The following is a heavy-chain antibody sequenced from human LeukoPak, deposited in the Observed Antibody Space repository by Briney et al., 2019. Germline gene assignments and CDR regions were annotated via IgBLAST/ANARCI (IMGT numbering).Heavy chain of an antibody. CDR1: GYTFTSYG. CDR2: ISAYNGNT. CDR3: ATDQRDSGSYRKGAFDI. J-gene: IGHJ3*02. D-gene: IGHD1-26*01. V-gene: IGHV1-18*01. Sequence: GASVKVSCKASGYTFTSYGISWVRQAPGQGLEWMGWISAYNGNTNYAQKLQGRVTMTTDASTSTAYMELSSLRSEDTAVYYCATDQRDSGSYRKGAFDIWGQGTMVTVSS.